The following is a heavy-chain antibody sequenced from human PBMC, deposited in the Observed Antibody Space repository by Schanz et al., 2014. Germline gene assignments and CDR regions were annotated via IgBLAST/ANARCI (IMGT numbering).Heavy chain of an antibody. V-gene: IGHV1-46*03. Sequence: QVHLVQSGAEVKKPGASVKVSCKASGYTFTSDSMHWVRQAPGQGLEWMGMINPSGGSTTYAQKFQGRITVTTDTSTSTVYLELSSLRSDDTAVDYCGMGFSRSYIDFWGQGTLITVSS. CDR2: INPSGGST. J-gene: IGHJ4*02. D-gene: IGHD6-6*01. CDR1: GYTFTSDS. CDR3: GMGFSRSYIDF.